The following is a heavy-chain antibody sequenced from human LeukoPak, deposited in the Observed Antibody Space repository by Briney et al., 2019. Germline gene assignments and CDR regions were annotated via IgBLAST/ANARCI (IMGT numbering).Heavy chain of an antibody. CDR3: ARSGFGAKRYDAFDI. Sequence: ASVKVSCKASGYIFTDYYMHWVRQAPGQELGWMGRINPNSGNTNYAQKFQGRVIMTTDTSTNTAYMELRSLRSDDTAVYYCARSGFGAKRYDAFDIWGQGTMVTVSS. CDR2: INPNSGNT. CDR1: GYIFTDYY. J-gene: IGHJ3*02. V-gene: IGHV1/OR15-1*04. D-gene: IGHD3-10*01.